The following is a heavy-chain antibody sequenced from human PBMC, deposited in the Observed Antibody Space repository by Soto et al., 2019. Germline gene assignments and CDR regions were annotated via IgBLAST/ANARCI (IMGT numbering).Heavy chain of an antibody. V-gene: IGHV4-30-4*01. CDR3: ARGDPTTGLDY. D-gene: IGHD2-2*01. J-gene: IGHJ4*02. Sequence: PSETLSLTCTVSGGSISSGDYYWSWIRQPPGKGLERIGYIYYSGSTYYNPSLKSRVTISVDTSKNQFSLKLSSVTAADTAVYYCARGDPTTGLDYWGQGTLVTVSS. CDR2: IYYSGST. CDR1: GGSISSGDYY.